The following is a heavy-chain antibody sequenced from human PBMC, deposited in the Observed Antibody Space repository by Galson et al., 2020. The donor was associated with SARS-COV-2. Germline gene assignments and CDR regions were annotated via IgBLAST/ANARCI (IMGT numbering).Heavy chain of an antibody. Sequence: GESLKISCAASGFTFSSYSFNWVRQAPGKGLEWVSSISSSSSYMYSDDSLTGRSTISRDNAKNSLHLQMNSLRAEDTAVYYCARGLYDSSGYDYIFYYDAMDVWGQGTTVTVSS. CDR3: ARGLYDSSGYDYIFYYDAMDV. CDR1: GFTFSSYS. D-gene: IGHD3-22*01. CDR2: ISSSSSYM. V-gene: IGHV3-21*06. J-gene: IGHJ6*02.